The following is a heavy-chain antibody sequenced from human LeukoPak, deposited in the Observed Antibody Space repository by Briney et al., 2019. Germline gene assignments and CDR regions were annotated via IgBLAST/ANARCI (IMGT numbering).Heavy chain of an antibody. J-gene: IGHJ4*02. D-gene: IGHD1/OR15-1a*01. CDR3: TRGEHSVDS. CDR2: IYSSGYT. CDR1: GGAIRSHY. Sequence: NTSETLSLTCTVSGGAIRSHYWNWIRQPAGKGLEWIGRIYSSGYTNDNPFLKSRITISVDMSKNQFSLRLNSVTAADTAVYYCTRGEHSVDSWGQGMLVTVSS. V-gene: IGHV4-4*07.